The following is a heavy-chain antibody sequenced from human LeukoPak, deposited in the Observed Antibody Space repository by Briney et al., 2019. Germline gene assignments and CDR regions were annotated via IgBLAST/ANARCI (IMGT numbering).Heavy chain of an antibody. V-gene: IGHV4-39*01. CDR2: FSYSRST. Sequence: SETLSLTCTVSGDSITNSTYYWGWVRQPPGKGLEWIGTFSYSRSTYYNKSLKSRVTISADTSKNQFSLKLSSVIAADTAVYYCARADFWSGYYRLRGDYYYYYYMDVWGKGTAVTVSS. J-gene: IGHJ6*03. CDR1: GDSITNSTYY. CDR3: ARADFWSGYYRLRGDYYYYYYMDV. D-gene: IGHD3-3*01.